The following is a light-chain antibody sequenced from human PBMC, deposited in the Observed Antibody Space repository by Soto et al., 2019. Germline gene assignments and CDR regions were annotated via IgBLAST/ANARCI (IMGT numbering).Light chain of an antibody. J-gene: IGKJ1*01. CDR3: QHYNTYPWT. V-gene: IGKV1-5*03. Sequence: DIEMTQSPSILSASVGDRVTIXXRASQSISSWLAWYQQKPGKAPNXLIHKASHLESGVPSRFSGSGSGTEFTLTISSLQPGDFATYYCQHYNTYPWTFGQGTKVDIK. CDR2: KAS. CDR1: QSISSW.